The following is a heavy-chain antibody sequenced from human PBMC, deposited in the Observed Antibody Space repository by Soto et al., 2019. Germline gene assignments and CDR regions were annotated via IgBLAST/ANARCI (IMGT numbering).Heavy chain of an antibody. Sequence: QITLKESGPTLVKPTQTLTLTCTFSGFSLNTSGVGVGWIRQPPGKALEWLALIYWDDDKRYSPSLKRRLTIPKDTSKNQLVLTMTTMHPVDTGTYYCAHSPYGDYPIDYWGQGTLVTVSS. J-gene: IGHJ4*02. V-gene: IGHV2-5*02. CDR1: GFSLNTSGVG. D-gene: IGHD4-17*01. CDR3: AHSPYGDYPIDY. CDR2: IYWDDDK.